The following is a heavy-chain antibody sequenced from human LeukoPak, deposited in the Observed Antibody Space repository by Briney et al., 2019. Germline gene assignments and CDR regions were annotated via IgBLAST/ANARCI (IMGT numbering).Heavy chain of an antibody. D-gene: IGHD5-24*01. CDR3: AKSRDLDYYGMDV. CDR1: GFTFSTYS. CDR2: ISGSGSYT. Sequence: GGSLRLSCAASGFTFSTYSMNWVRQAPGKGLEWVSGISGSGSYTYYADSVKGRFTISRDSSKNTVSLQMNTLRAEDTAVYYCAKSRDLDYYGMDVWGQGTTVTVSS. V-gene: IGHV3-23*01. J-gene: IGHJ6*02.